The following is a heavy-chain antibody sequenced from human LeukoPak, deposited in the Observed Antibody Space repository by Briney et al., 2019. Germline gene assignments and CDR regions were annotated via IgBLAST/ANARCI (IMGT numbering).Heavy chain of an antibody. CDR1: GFTFSSYC. V-gene: IGHV3-21*01. CDR3: AGDEGESFDY. J-gene: IGHJ4*02. Sequence: PGETLRLSCAASGFTFSSYCRSWVRQAPGKGLEWIASISSSGSYIYHAVSVKGRFTISRDNAKTSLYLHMNSLRAEDKAVYYCAGDEGESFDYWGQGTPVTASS. D-gene: IGHD3-10*01. CDR2: ISSSGSYI.